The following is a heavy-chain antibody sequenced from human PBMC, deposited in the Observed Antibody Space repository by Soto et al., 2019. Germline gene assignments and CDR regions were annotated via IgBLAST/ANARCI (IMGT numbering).Heavy chain of an antibody. CDR2: IHSHGGST. D-gene: IGHD2-21*02. V-gene: IGHV4-39*01. CDR1: GASITRSSYY. J-gene: IGHJ6*02. Sequence: PSETLSLTCSVSGASITRSSYYWAWIRRPPGKGLEWIASIHSHGGSTYYDPSLKGRVLISVDTPKNHFSLNLSSVTAADTAVYYCARPGDAYGLDVWGQGTTVTVSS. CDR3: ARPGDAYGLDV.